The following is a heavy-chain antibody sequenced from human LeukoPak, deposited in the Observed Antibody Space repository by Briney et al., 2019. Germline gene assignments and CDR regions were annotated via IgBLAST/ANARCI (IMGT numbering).Heavy chain of an antibody. CDR3: AGRRECDY. J-gene: IGHJ4*02. V-gene: IGHV3-30-3*01. D-gene: IGHD2/OR15-2a*01. CDR1: GFTFSSYA. CDR2: ISYDGSNK. Sequence: GGSLRLSCAASGFTFSSYAMHWVRQAPGKGLEWVAVISYDGSNKYYADSVKGRFTISRDNSKNTLYLQMNSLRAKDTAVYYCAGRRECDYWGQGTLVTVSS.